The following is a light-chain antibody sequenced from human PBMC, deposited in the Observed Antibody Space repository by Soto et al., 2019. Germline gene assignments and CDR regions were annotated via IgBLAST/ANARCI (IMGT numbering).Light chain of an antibody. CDR1: QSVSSK. V-gene: IGKV3-15*01. J-gene: IGKJ1*01. CDR3: QQYNSWLWT. Sequence: EIVMTQSSATLSVSPGEGATLSCRASQSVSSKLAWYQQKPGQAPRLLIYGASTRATGIPARFSGSGSGTELTLIISSLQSEDSAVYYCQQYNSWLWTFGQGTKVDIK. CDR2: GAS.